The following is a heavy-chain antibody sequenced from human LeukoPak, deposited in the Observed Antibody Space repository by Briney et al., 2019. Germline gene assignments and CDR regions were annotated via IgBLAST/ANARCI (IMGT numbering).Heavy chain of an antibody. CDR1: GFTVSSNY. Sequence: GGSLRLSCAASGFTVSSNYMSWLRQAPGKGLEWVSVIYSGGSTYYADSVKGRFIISRDNSKNTLYLQMNSLRAEDTAVYYCASGAMPDAFDIWGQGTMVTVSS. J-gene: IGHJ3*02. CDR3: ASGAMPDAFDI. CDR2: IYSGGST. V-gene: IGHV3-53*01. D-gene: IGHD2-2*01.